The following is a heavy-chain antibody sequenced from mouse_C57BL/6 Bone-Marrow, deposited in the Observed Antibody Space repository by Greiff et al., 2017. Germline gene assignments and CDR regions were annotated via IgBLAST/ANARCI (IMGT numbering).Heavy chain of an antibody. CDR1: GYTFTSYW. CDR2: INPSSGYT. CDR3: ARPLITTVVATDY. D-gene: IGHD1-1*01. Sequence: QVQLKESGAELAKPGASVKLSCKASGYTFTSYWMHWVKQRPGQGLEWIGYINPSSGYTKYNQKFKDKATLTADKSSSTAYMQLSSLTYEDSAVYYCARPLITTVVATDYWGQGTTLTVSS. V-gene: IGHV1-7*01. J-gene: IGHJ2*01.